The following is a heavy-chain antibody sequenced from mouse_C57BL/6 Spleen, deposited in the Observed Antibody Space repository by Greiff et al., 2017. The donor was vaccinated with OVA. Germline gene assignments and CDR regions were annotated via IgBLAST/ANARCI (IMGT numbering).Heavy chain of an antibody. D-gene: IGHD4-1*01. CDR3: AIGLGGAMDY. CDR1: GFTFSDYY. J-gene: IGHJ4*01. Sequence: EVQVVESEGGLVQPGSSMKLSCTASGFTFSDYYMAWVRQVPEKGLEWVANINYDGSRTYYLDSLKSRVIISRYKAKNIRYLQMSSLTSEDTATYDGAIGLGGAMDYWGQGTSVTVSS. CDR2: INYDGSRT. V-gene: IGHV5-16*01.